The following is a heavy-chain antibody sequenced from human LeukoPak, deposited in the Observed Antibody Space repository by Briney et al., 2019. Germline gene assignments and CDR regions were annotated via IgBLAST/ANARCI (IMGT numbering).Heavy chain of an antibody. Sequence: PSQTMSPTRAVYTRFFGGYYCSWISQPHGKGLEWIEEINHSGSASYNPSLVSRLTISVDTSKSQFSLKLSSVTAADTAVYYCARDSNSWNYFDNWGQGTLVSVSS. J-gene: IGHJ4*02. CDR2: INHSGSA. V-gene: IGHV4-34*01. CDR3: ARDSNSWNYFDN. D-gene: IGHD6-13*01. CDR1: TRFFGGYY.